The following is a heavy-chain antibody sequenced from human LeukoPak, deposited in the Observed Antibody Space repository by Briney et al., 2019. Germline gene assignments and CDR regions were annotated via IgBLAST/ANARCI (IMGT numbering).Heavy chain of an antibody. D-gene: IGHD7-27*01. CDR3: AQSLGSLVDY. J-gene: IGHJ4*02. CDR2: IKQDGSEK. V-gene: IGHV3-7*01. Sequence: SGGSLRHSCAASRFTFNNYWTSWVRQAPGKGLEWVANIKQDGSEKYYVDSVKGRFTISRDNAKNSVYLQMNSLRAEDTAVYYCAQSLGSLVDYWGQGTLVTVSS. CDR1: RFTFNNYW.